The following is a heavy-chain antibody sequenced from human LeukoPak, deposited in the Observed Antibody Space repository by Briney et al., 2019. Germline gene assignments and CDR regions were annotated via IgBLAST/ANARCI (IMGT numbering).Heavy chain of an antibody. Sequence: HPGGSLRLSCAGSGFLFGSHWMHWVRQVPGKGPVWVSRIDGGGSSTSYADSVKGRFFISRDNGKSILYQQMNSLRVEDTAVYYCARGPGSSGGDYGGDYWGHGTLVTVSS. CDR2: IDGGGSST. V-gene: IGHV3-74*01. CDR1: GFLFGSHW. D-gene: IGHD4-23*01. CDR3: ARGPGSSGGDYGGDY. J-gene: IGHJ4*01.